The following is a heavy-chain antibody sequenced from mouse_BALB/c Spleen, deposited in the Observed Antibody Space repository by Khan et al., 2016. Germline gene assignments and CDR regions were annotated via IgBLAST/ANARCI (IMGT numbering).Heavy chain of an antibody. CDR1: GYSITSDYA. J-gene: IGHJ3*01. CDR2: ISYSGST. D-gene: IGHD4-1*01. Sequence: EVQLQESGPGLVKPSQSLSLTCTVTGYSITSDYAWNWIRQFPGNKLEWMGYISYSGSTSYYPSLKSRISITRDTSKNQIFLRLNSVTTEDTATYYYANELCWLAYWGQGTLVTVSA. CDR3: ANELCWLAY. V-gene: IGHV3-2*02.